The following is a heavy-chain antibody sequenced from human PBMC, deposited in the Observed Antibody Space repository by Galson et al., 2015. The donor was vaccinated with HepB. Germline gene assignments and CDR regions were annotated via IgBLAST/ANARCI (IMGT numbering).Heavy chain of an antibody. J-gene: IGHJ5*02. CDR2: IIPIFGTA. D-gene: IGHD3-22*01. CDR3: ARDVGDPDSSGYRYWFDP. Sequence: SVTVSCKASGGTFSSYAISWVRQAPGQGLEWMGGIIPIFGTANYAQKFQGRVTITADESTSTAYMELSSLRSEDTAVYYCARDVGDPDSSGYRYWFDPWGQGTLVTVSS. CDR1: GGTFSSYA. V-gene: IGHV1-69*13.